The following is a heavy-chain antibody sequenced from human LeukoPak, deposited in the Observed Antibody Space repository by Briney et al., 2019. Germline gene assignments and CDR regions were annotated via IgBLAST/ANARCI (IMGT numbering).Heavy chain of an antibody. Sequence: PSETLSLTCTVSGGSISSYYWSWIRQPAGKGLEWIGRIYTSGSTNYNLSLKSRVTMSVDTSKNHFSLNLRSVTAADTAVYYCARRSYNSPFRYWGQGTPVTVSS. CDR3: ARRSYNSPFRY. CDR2: IYTSGST. J-gene: IGHJ4*02. CDR1: GGSISSYY. V-gene: IGHV4-4*07. D-gene: IGHD5-24*01.